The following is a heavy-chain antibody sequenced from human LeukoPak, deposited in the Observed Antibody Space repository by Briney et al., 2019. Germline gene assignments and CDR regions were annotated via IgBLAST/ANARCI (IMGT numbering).Heavy chain of an antibody. CDR2: IYTSGST. Sequence: SETLSLTCTVSGGSISSYYWSWIRQPAGKGLEWIGRIYTSGSTNYNPSLKSRVTMSVDTSKNQFSLKLSSVTAADTAVYYCASQDGRGSGNWFDPWGQGTLVTVSS. J-gene: IGHJ5*02. CDR1: GGSISSYY. CDR3: ASQDGRGSGNWFDP. D-gene: IGHD6-25*01. V-gene: IGHV4-4*07.